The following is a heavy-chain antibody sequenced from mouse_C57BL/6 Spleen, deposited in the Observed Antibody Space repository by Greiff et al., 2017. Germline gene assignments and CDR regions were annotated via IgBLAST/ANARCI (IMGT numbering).Heavy chain of an antibody. CDR3: TTYNGYYAVDY. Sequence: EVKLQESGAELVRPGASVKLSCTASGFNIKDDYMHWVKQRPEQGLEWIGWIDPENGDTEYASKFQGKATIAADTSSNTAYLQLSSLTSEDTAVYYCTTYNGYYAVDYWGQGTSVTVSS. J-gene: IGHJ4*01. CDR1: GFNIKDDY. V-gene: IGHV14-4*01. CDR2: IDPENGDT.